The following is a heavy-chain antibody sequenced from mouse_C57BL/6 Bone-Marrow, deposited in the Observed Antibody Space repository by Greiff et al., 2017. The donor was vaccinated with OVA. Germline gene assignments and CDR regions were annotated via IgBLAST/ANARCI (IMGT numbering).Heavy chain of an antibody. CDR2: IDPENGDT. J-gene: IGHJ3*01. D-gene: IGHD2-1*01. V-gene: IGHV14-4*01. CDR3: TPIYPPRFAY. CDR1: GFNIKDDY. Sequence: EVQLQQSGAELVRPGASVKLSCTASGFNIKDDYMHWVKQRPEQGLEWIGWIDPENGDTEYASKFQGKATITADTSSNTAYLQLSSLTSEDTAVYYCTPIYPPRFAYWGQGTLVTVSA.